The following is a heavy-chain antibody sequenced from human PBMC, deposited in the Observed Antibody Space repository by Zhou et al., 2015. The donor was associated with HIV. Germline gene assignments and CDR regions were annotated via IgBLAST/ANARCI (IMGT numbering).Heavy chain of an antibody. CDR1: GGTFNTYE. D-gene: IGHD3-22*01. CDR3: ATPGYDSKANYYYGMDV. J-gene: IGHJ6*02. V-gene: IGHV1-69*01. CDR2: IIPLFGKP. Sequence: QVQLVQSRTEVKKPGSSVKVSCKASGGTFNTYEVSWVRQAPGQGLVWMGGIIPLFGKPNYAQKFLGRVTITADQTTKTAYMELSSLRSEDTAVYYCATPGYDSKANYYYGMDVWGQGTTVTVSS.